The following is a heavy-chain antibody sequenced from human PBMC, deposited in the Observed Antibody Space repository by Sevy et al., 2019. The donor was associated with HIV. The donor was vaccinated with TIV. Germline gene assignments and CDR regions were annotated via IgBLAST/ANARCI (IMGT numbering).Heavy chain of an antibody. V-gene: IGHV1-18*01. CDR3: ARDQYDSSGYYYSYYGMDV. Sequence: ASVKVSCKASGYTFTSYGINWVRQAPGQGLEWMGWISAYSGNTNYAQNLQGRVTMTKDTFTSTAYMELRSLTSDDTAVYYCARDQYDSSGYYYSYYGMDVWGQGTTVTVSS. D-gene: IGHD3-22*01. CDR1: GYTFTSYG. CDR2: ISAYSGNT. J-gene: IGHJ6*02.